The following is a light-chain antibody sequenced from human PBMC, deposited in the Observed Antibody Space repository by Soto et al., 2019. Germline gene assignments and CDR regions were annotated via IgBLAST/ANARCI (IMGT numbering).Light chain of an antibody. Sequence: QSALTQPPSASGSLGQSVTISCTGTSSDVGGYNYVSWYQHHPGKAPKLMIYEVSKWSSGVPDRFSGSKSGNTASLTVSGLQAEDEADYHCSSWDDNLDAEVFGAGTKVTVL. CDR3: SSWDDNLDAEV. CDR2: EVS. V-gene: IGLV2-8*01. CDR1: SSDVGGYNY. J-gene: IGLJ1*01.